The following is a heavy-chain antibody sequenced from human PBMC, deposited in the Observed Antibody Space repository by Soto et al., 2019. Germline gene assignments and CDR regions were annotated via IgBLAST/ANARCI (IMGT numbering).Heavy chain of an antibody. CDR1: GDSVSSSSC. CDR3: VRSVPAATWQYSGMDV. J-gene: IGHJ6*02. V-gene: IGHV4-4*02. D-gene: IGHD2-2*01. Sequence: QVRLQESGPGLMEPSGTLSLTCAVSGDSVSSSSCWSWVHQAPGKELEWIGEIYHSGTFNYNPSLASRISVSVDKSRNQLSLNLKSVTAADTAVYYCVRSVPAATWQYSGMDVWGQGTTVTVSS. CDR2: IYHSGTF.